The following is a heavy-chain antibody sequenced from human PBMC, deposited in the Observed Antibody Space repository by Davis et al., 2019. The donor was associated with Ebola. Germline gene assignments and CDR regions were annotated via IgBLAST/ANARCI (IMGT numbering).Heavy chain of an antibody. CDR2: INHSGST. Sequence: PSETLSLTCAVYGGSFSGYYWSWIRQPPGKGLEWIGEINHSGSTNYHPSLKSRVTISVDTSKNQFSLKLSSVTAADTAVYYCARGVVSEYCSSTSCYRRGYYYYYMDVWGKGTTVTVSS. D-gene: IGHD2-2*02. V-gene: IGHV4-34*01. CDR1: GGSFSGYY. J-gene: IGHJ6*03. CDR3: ARGVVSEYCSSTSCYRRGYYYYYMDV.